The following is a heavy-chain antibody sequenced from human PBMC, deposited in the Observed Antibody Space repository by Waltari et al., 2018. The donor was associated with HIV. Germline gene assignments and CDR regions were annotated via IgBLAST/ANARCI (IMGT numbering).Heavy chain of an antibody. CDR2: ISSSSSYI. V-gene: IGHV3-21*01. CDR3: ARAAARNYYYYGMDV. D-gene: IGHD6-25*01. Sequence: EVQLVESGGGLVKPGGSLRLSCAASGFTFSSYSMNWVRQAPGKGLEWVSSISSSSSYIYYADSVKGRFTIARDNAKNSLYLQMNSLRAEDTAVYYCARAAARNYYYYGMDVWGQGTTVTVSS. J-gene: IGHJ6*02. CDR1: GFTFSSYS.